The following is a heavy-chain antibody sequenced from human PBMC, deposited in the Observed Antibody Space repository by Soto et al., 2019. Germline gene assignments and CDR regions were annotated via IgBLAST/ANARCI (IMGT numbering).Heavy chain of an antibody. J-gene: IGHJ6*02. CDR1: GGSVSSGSYY. Sequence: SETLSLTCTASGGSVSSGSYYWSWIRQPPGKGLEWIGYIYYSGSTNYNPSLKSRVTISVDTSKNQFSLKLSSVTAADTAVYYCARDGPALTALDVWGQGTTVTVSS. CDR3: ARDGPALTALDV. D-gene: IGHD5-18*01. CDR2: IYYSGST. V-gene: IGHV4-61*01.